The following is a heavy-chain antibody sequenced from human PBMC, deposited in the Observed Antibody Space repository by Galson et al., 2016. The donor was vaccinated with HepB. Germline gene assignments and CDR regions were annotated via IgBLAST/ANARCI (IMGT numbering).Heavy chain of an antibody. D-gene: IGHD6-19*01. CDR1: GASISGYY. V-gene: IGHV4-59*01. Sequence: TVSGASISGYYLSWIRQPPGKGLEWIGYIYYSGRTNYNPSLKSRVTISVDTSKNQFSLTLSSVTAADTAVYYCERDDSGGWYGFHYGMDVWGQGTTVTVSS. J-gene: IGHJ6*02. CDR2: IYYSGRT. CDR3: ERDDSGGWYGFHYGMDV.